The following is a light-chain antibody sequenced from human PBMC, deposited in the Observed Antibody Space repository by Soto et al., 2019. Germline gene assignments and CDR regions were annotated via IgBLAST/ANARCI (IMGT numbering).Light chain of an antibody. CDR3: CSLAGGNIFRV. CDR2: DVS. Sequence: QSALTQPRSVSGSPGQSVTISCTGTSSDVGGYNYVSWYQHHPGKAPKFIIFDVSSRPSGVPDLFSGSKSGNTAYLTISGLQVEDEADYYCCSLAGGNIFRVFGGGTKLTVL. CDR1: SSDVGGYNY. V-gene: IGLV2-11*01. J-gene: IGLJ2*01.